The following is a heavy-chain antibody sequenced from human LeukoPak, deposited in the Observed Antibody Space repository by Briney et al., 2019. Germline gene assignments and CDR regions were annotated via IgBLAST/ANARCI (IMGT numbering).Heavy chain of an antibody. V-gene: IGHV4-59*01. J-gene: IGHJ4*02. CDR2: IHYSGST. CDR1: GGSINSYY. Sequence: SETLSLTCTVSGGSINSYYWSWIRQPPGKGLEWIGYIHYSGSTNYNPSLKSRVTISVDTSKNQFSLKLSSVTAADTAVCYCARVRDRSGYFYDFDYWGRGTLVTVSS. D-gene: IGHD3-22*01. CDR3: ARVRDRSGYFYDFDY.